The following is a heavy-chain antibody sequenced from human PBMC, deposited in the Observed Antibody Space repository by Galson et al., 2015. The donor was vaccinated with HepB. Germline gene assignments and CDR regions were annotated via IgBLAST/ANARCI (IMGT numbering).Heavy chain of an antibody. D-gene: IGHD1-26*01. CDR3: ARADPWERFDY. Sequence: SVKVSCKASGGTFSSYTINWVRQAPGQGLEWMGRSIPILGIANYAQKFQGRVTITADKSTSTAYMELSSLRSEDTAIYYCARADPWERFDYWGQGTLVTVSS. J-gene: IGHJ4*02. CDR1: GGTFSSYT. CDR2: SIPILGIA. V-gene: IGHV1-69*02.